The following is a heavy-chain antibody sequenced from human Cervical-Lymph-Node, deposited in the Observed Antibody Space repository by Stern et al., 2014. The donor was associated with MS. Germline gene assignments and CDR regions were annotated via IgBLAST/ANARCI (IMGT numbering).Heavy chain of an antibody. Sequence: VQLEESGAEVKKPGSSVKVSCKASGGTFSSSAISWVRQAPGQGLEWMGGILPIFGTANYAQKFQGRVTITADEATSTAYMELSSLRSEDTAVYYCARGELKEGLVRGMDVWGQGTTVTVSS. CDR3: ARGELKEGLVRGMDV. CDR2: ILPIFGTA. CDR1: GGTFSSSA. V-gene: IGHV1-69*01. J-gene: IGHJ6*02. D-gene: IGHD1-26*01.